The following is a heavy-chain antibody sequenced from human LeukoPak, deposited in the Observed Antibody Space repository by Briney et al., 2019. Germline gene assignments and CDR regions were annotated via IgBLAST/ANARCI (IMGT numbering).Heavy chain of an antibody. V-gene: IGHV4-4*07. J-gene: IGHJ3*02. Sequence: SETLSLTCTVSGGSISSYYWSWIRQPAGKGLEWIGRIYTSGSTNYNPSLKSRVTMSVETSKNQFSLKLSSVTAADTAVYYWARHGGGVLRYFDWLLSKSLDAFDIWGQGTMVTVSS. CDR2: IYTSGST. CDR1: GGSISSYY. CDR3: ARHGGGVLRYFDWLLSKSLDAFDI. D-gene: IGHD3-9*01.